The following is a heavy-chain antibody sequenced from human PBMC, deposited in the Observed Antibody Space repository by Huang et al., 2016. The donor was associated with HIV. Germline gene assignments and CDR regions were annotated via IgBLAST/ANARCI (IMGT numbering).Heavy chain of an antibody. CDR2: MSSSSGSI. CDR1: GFTFSTYN. J-gene: IGHJ3*02. Sequence: EVQLMESGGGLVQPGGSLRLSCAASGFTFSTYNMNWVRQAPGKGLEWGSYMSSSSGSIYYADSGKGRFTISRDNAKNSLYLQMNSLRAEDTAVYYCARFGSYYYGSGSYLDAFDIWGQGTMVTVSS. V-gene: IGHV3-48*01. D-gene: IGHD3-10*01. CDR3: ARFGSYYYGSGSYLDAFDI.